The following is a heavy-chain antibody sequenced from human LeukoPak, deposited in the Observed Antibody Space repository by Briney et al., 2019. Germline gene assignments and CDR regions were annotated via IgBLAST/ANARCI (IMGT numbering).Heavy chain of an antibody. J-gene: IGHJ4*02. CDR3: ATYLYGIFDF. D-gene: IGHD4-17*01. CDR2: IYHSGST. CDR1: GYSISSGYY. Sequence: SETLSLTCTVSGYSISSGYYWGWIRQPPGKGLEWIGSIYHSGSTYYNPSLKSRVTISVDTSKNQFSLKLRSVTAADTAVYYCATYLYGIFDFWGQGTLVTVSS. V-gene: IGHV4-38-2*02.